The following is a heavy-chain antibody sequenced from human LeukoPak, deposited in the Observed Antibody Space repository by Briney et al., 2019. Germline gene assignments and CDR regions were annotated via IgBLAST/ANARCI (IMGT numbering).Heavy chain of an antibody. V-gene: IGHV4-34*01. J-gene: IGHJ6*03. Sequence: SETLSLTCAVYGGSFSGYYWSWIRQPPGKGLEWIGEINHSGSTNYNPSLKSRVTISVDTSKNQSSLKLSSLTAADTAVYYCARSATRTPKGYYYMDVWGKGTTVTVSS. CDR3: ARSATRTPKGYYYMDV. CDR1: GGSFSGYY. D-gene: IGHD6-25*01. CDR2: INHSGST.